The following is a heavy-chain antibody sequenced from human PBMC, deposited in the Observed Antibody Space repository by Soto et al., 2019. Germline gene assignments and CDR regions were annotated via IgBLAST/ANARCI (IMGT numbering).Heavy chain of an antibody. D-gene: IGHD5-18*01. J-gene: IGHJ4*02. Sequence: GASVKVSCKASGYTFTSYGISWVRQAPGQGLEWMGRISAYNGNTNYAQKLQGRVTMTTDTSTSTAYMELRSLRSDDTAVYYCARDFSGYSYGDPIGYWGQGTLVTVSS. CDR2: ISAYNGNT. CDR3: ARDFSGYSYGDPIGY. CDR1: GYTFTSYG. V-gene: IGHV1-18*01.